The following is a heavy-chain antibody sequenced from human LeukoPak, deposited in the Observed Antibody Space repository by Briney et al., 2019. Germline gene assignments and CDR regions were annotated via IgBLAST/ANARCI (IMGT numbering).Heavy chain of an antibody. CDR2: IYTSGST. CDR3: ARPILTTNSGYAQSNYFDY. D-gene: IGHD5-12*01. Sequence: PSETLSLTCTVSGGSISSGSYYWSWIRQPAGKGLEWIGRIYTSGSTNYNPSLKSRVTISVDTSKNQFSLKLSSVTAADTAVYYCARPILTTNSGYAQSNYFDYWGQGTLVTVSS. V-gene: IGHV4-61*02. J-gene: IGHJ4*02. CDR1: GGSISSGSYY.